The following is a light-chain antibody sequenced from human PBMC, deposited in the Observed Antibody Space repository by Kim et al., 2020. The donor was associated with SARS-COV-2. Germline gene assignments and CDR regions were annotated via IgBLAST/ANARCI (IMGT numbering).Light chain of an antibody. CDR2: DVS. Sequence: RSAAISCTGTSSEVGGYNYVSWYQQHPGKAPKLMIYDVSQRPSGVPDRFSGSKSGNTASLSVSGLQADDEADYYCSSYAGSNHVVFGGGTQLTVL. CDR3: SSYAGSNHVV. V-gene: IGLV2-8*01. J-gene: IGLJ2*01. CDR1: SSEVGGYNY.